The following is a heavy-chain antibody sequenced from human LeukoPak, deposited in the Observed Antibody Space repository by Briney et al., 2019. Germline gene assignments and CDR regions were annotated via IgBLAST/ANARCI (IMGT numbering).Heavy chain of an antibody. CDR3: ARGRGVTMIVVVTTKRGAFDI. CDR2: FYHSGST. CDR1: GYFIRSGFY. J-gene: IGHJ3*02. Sequence: SETLSLTCTVSGYFIRSGFYWGWIRQPPGKGLEWIGSFYHSGSTYYNPSLKSRVTISVDTSKNQFSLKLSSVTAADTAVYYCARGRGVTMIVVVTTKRGAFDIWGQGTMVTVSS. V-gene: IGHV4-38-2*02. D-gene: IGHD3-22*01.